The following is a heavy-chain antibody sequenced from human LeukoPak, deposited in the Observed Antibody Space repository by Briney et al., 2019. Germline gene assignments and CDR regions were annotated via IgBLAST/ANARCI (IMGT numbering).Heavy chain of an antibody. V-gene: IGHV1-8*02. D-gene: IGHD2-2*01. CDR1: GYTFTSYD. J-gene: IGHJ4*02. Sequence: ASVKVSCKASGYTFTSYDINWVRQATGQGLEWMGWMNPNSGNTGYAQKFQGRVTMTRNTSISTAYMELSSLRSEDTAVYYCAREIEVYCSSTSCNVFDYWGQGTLVTVSS. CDR2: MNPNSGNT. CDR3: AREIEVYCSSTSCNVFDY.